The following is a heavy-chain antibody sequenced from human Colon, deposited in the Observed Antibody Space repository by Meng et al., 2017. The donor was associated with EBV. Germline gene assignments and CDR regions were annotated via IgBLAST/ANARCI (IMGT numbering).Heavy chain of an antibody. V-gene: IGHV4-30-4*01. CDR3: ASFDHIPRRNYFDY. J-gene: IGHJ4*02. CDR1: GGSMSSGNYY. CDR2: IHHSGSA. Sequence: VQRQESRPGLVEPSQTLSRTCSVSGGSMSSGNYYWSWTRQPSGKGLEWIGYIHHSGSAYYNPSLKSRVSISVDTSKSQFSLNLNSMTAADTAVYYCASFDHIPRRNYFDYWGQGTLVTVSS. D-gene: IGHD2-21*01.